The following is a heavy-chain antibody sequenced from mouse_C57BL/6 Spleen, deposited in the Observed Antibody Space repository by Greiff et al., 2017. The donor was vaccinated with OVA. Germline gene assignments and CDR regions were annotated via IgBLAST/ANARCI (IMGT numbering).Heavy chain of an antibody. CDR1: GFTFSDFY. J-gene: IGHJ2*01. CDR2: SRNKANDYTT. V-gene: IGHV7-1*01. CDR3: ASGRNFWYFDY. Sequence: EVMLVESGGGLVQSGRSLRLSCATSGFTFSDFYMEWVRQAPGKGLEWIAASRNKANDYTTEYSASVKGRFIVSRDTSQSILYLQMNALRAEDTAIYYCASGRNFWYFDYWGQGTTLTVSS.